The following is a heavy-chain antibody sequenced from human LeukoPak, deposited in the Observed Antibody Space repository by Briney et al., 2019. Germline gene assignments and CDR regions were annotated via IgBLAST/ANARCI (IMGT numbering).Heavy chain of an antibody. V-gene: IGHV4-59*12. CDR1: GGPISSYY. J-gene: IGHJ4*02. Sequence: PSEALSLTCTVSGGPISSYYWSWIRQPPGKGLEWIGYIYYSGSTNYNPSLKSRVTISVDTSKNQFSLKLSSVTAADTAVYYCARDSGPYYYDSSGCFDYWGQGTLVTVSS. CDR2: IYYSGST. D-gene: IGHD3-22*01. CDR3: ARDSGPYYYDSSGCFDY.